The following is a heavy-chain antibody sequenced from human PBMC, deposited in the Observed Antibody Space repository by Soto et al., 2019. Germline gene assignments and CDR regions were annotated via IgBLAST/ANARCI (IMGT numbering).Heavy chain of an antibody. Sequence: LRLSCEASGFTFSDYWMSWVRQAPGKGPEWVANIKFDGSEKQYVDSVRGRFTISRDNSRSSLSLQMNSLRAGGTAVYYCVKDGGYCSSSTCYAPRNHYFDSWGQGTLVTVSS. CDR2: IKFDGSEK. J-gene: IGHJ4*02. CDR1: GFTFSDYW. V-gene: IGHV3-7*03. CDR3: VKDGGYCSSSTCYAPRNHYFDS. D-gene: IGHD2-2*01.